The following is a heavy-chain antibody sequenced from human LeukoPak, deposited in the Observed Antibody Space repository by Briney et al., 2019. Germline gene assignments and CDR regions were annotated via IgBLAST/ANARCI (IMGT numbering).Heavy chain of an antibody. CDR3: TRSTKVVSRTFDY. V-gene: IGHV1-69*13. Sequence: VASVKVSCKASGGTFSSSAISWVRQAPGHGLELVGAITPIFGTPNYVEKFQGRVTISADESTSTAYMEPSSLTSEDTAVYYCTRSTKVVSRTFDYWGQGTLVTVS. CDR1: GGTFSSSA. D-gene: IGHD4-23*01. J-gene: IGHJ4*02. CDR2: ITPIFGTP.